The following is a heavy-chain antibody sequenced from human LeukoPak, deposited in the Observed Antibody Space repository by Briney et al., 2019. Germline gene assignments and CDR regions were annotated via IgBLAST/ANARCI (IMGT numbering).Heavy chain of an antibody. CDR2: IYYSGST. J-gene: IGHJ5*02. V-gene: IGHV4-59*01. CDR1: GGSFSGYY. D-gene: IGHD3-22*01. CDR3: ARSPYYYDSSGYYYFWFDP. Sequence: PSETLSLTCAVYGGSFSGYYWSWIRQPPGKGLEWIGYIYYSGSTNYNPSLKSRVTISVDTSKNQFSLKLSSVTAADTAVYYCARSPYYYDSSGYYYFWFDPWGQGTLVTVSS.